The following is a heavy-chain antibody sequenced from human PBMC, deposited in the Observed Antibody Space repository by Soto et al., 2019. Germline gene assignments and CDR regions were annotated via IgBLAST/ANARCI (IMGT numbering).Heavy chain of an antibody. J-gene: IGHJ4*02. Sequence: SETLSVTCTVSGDSISGSIFYWGWIRQPPGKGLEWIGHIFHTGATYQNPTLKSRLRMSVDTSKNQFSLNLSSVTATDTAVYYCARRRIVPTTNFDYWGQGTLVTVSS. V-gene: IGHV4-39*01. CDR2: IFHTGAT. CDR3: ARRRIVPTTNFDY. D-gene: IGHD1-26*01. CDR1: GDSISGSIFY.